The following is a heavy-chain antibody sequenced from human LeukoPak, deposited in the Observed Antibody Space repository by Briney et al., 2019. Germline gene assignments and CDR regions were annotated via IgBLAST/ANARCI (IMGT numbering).Heavy chain of an antibody. CDR2: ISYDGSNK. J-gene: IGHJ4*02. CDR1: AFTFNVYG. Sequence: GGSLRLSCAASAFTFNVYGIHWVRQAPGKGLEWVAVISYDGSNKYYADSVKGRFTISRDNSKNTLYLQMNSLRPEDTAVYYCARGHSSSWSFFDYWGRGTLVTVSS. V-gene: IGHV3-30*03. CDR3: ARGHSSSWSFFDY. D-gene: IGHD6-13*01.